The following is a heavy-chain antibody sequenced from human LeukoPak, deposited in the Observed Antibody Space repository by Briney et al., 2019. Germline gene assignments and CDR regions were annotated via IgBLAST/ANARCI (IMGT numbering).Heavy chain of an antibody. CDR3: ARQTGAPITRPFDY. CDR2: ISGTGGDT. CDR1: GFSFSSYA. J-gene: IGHJ4*02. Sequence: RGSLRLSCAASGFSFSSYAMSWVRQAPGKGLEWVSVISGTGGDTYHADSVKGRFTISRDNSKNTLYLQMNSLGAEDTAVYYCARQTGAPITRPFDYWGQGTLVTVSS. V-gene: IGHV3-23*01. D-gene: IGHD5-24*01.